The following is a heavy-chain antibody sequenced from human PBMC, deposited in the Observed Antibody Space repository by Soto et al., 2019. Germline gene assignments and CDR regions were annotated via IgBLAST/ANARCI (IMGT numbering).Heavy chain of an antibody. CDR1: GYSFTSYW. CDR3: ASPLGIRYNWNDRTPHYCCYGMDV. J-gene: IGHJ6*02. CDR2: IDPSDSHT. Sequence: PGESLKISCKGSGYSFTSYWISWVRQMPGKGLEWMGRIDPSDSHTNDSPSFQGHVTISADKSISTAYLQWSSLKASDTAMYYCASPLGIRYNWNDRTPHYCCYGMDVWGQGTTVTVSS. D-gene: IGHD1-1*01. V-gene: IGHV5-10-1*01.